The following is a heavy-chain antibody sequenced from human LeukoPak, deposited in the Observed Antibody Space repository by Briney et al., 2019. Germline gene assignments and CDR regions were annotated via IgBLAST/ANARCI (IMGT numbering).Heavy chain of an antibody. CDR1: GFSFSSYW. J-gene: IGHJ4*02. V-gene: IGHV3-7*01. Sequence: GGSLRLSCAGSGFSFSSYWMSWVRQAPGKGLEWVANIKQDGSEKYYVDSVKGRFTISRDNAKNSLYLQMNSLRAEDTAVYYCARDEYSSGWYSTTGFDYWGQGTLVTVSS. D-gene: IGHD6-19*01. CDR2: IKQDGSEK. CDR3: ARDEYSSGWYSTTGFDY.